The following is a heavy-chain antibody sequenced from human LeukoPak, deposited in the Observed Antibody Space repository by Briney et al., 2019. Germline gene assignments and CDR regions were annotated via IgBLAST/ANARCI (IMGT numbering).Heavy chain of an antibody. CDR3: AGHQWFREFYFDY. Sequence: SGTLSLTCTVSGGSISSYYWSWVRQPAGKGLEWIAYIYYSGSTNYNPSLKSRVTISVDTSKNQFSLKLSSVTAADTAVYYCAGHQWFREFYFDYWGQGTLVTVSS. J-gene: IGHJ4*02. CDR1: GGSISSYY. CDR2: IYYSGST. V-gene: IGHV4-59*08. D-gene: IGHD3-10*01.